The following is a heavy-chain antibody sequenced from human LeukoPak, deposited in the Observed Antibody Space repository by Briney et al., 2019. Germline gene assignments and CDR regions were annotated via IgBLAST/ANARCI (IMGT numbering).Heavy chain of an antibody. CDR1: GYTFTSYA. D-gene: IGHD2-15*01. CDR2: INTNTGNP. CDR3: ARIPTYCSGGSCYPDLYYFDY. V-gene: IGHV7-4-1*02. Sequence: ASVEVSCKASGYTFTSYAMNWVRQAPGQGLEWMGWINTNTGNPTYAQGFTGRFVFSLDTSVSTAYLQISSLKAEDTAVYYCARIPTYCSGGSCYPDLYYFDYWGQGTLVTVSS. J-gene: IGHJ4*02.